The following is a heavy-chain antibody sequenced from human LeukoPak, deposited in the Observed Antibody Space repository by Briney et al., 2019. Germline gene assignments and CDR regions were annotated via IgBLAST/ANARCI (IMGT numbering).Heavy chain of an antibody. J-gene: IGHJ4*02. Sequence: PGGSLRLSCAASGFTVSSNYMSWVRQAPGKGLEWIGSIYHSGSTYYNPSLKSRVTISVDTSKNQFSLKLSSVTAADTAVYYCARNGDIVLMVYGAWSYWGQGTLVTVSS. CDR1: GFTVSSNY. CDR2: IYHSGST. CDR3: ARNGDIVLMVYGAWSY. D-gene: IGHD2-8*01. V-gene: IGHV4-38-2*01.